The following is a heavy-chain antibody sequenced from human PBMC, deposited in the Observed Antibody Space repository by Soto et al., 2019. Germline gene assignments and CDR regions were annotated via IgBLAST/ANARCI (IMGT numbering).Heavy chain of an antibody. J-gene: IGHJ4*02. CDR3: ARGAPYNWKYFDY. CDR2: IIPIFGTA. D-gene: IGHD1-20*01. V-gene: IGHV1-69*06. CDR1: GGTFSSYA. Sequence: SVKVSCKASGGTFSSYAISWVRQAPGQGLEWMGGIIPIFGTANYAQKFQGRVTITADKSTSTAYMELSSLRSEDTAVYYCARGAPYNWKYFDYWGQGTLVTVSS.